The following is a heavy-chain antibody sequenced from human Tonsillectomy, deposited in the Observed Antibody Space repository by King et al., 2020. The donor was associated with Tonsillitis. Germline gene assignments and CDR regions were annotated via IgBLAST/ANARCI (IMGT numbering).Heavy chain of an antibody. V-gene: IGHV3-48*04. J-gene: IGHJ2*01. Sequence: VQLVESGGGVVQPGGSLRLSCAASGFTFSSYSMNWVRQAPGKGLEWVSNNSSSSSTIYYADSVKGRFTISRDNAKNSLYLQMNSLRAEDTAVYYCAREVATGIQLWIRYCYFDLWGRGTLVTVSS. CDR3: AREVATGIQLWIRYCYFDL. CDR1: GFTFSSYS. CDR2: NSSSSSTI. D-gene: IGHD5-18*01.